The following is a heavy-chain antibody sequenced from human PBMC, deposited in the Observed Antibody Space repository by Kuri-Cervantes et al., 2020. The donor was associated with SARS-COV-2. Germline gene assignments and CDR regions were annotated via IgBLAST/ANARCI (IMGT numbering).Heavy chain of an antibody. D-gene: IGHD3-10*01. CDR2: INPNSGGT. J-gene: IGHJ6*02. Sequence: ASVKVSCKASGYTFSDYYMYWVRQAPGQGLEWMGWINPNSGGTNYAQKFQGWVTMTRDPSISTAYMELSRLRSDDTAVYYCARGMVRGLITAYYYYGMDVWGQGTTVTVSS. V-gene: IGHV1-2*04. CDR3: ARGMVRGLITAYYYYGMDV. CDR1: GYTFSDYY.